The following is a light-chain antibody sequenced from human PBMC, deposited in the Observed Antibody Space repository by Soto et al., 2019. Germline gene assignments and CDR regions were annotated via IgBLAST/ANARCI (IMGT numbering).Light chain of an antibody. Sequence: QSVLTQPPSVSGSPGQSVAISCTGTSSDVGSYNRVSWYQQPPGTAPKVMIYEVSNRPSGVPERFSGSKSGNTASLTISGLQAEDEADYYCSSYTSSTTYVFGTGTKVTVL. CDR1: SSDVGSYNR. CDR3: SSYTSSTTYV. V-gene: IGLV2-18*02. CDR2: EVS. J-gene: IGLJ1*01.